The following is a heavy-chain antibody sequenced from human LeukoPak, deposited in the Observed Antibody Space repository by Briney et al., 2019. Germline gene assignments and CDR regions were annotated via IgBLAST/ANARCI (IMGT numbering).Heavy chain of an antibody. CDR1: GYSFTSYW. J-gene: IGHJ5*02. V-gene: IGHV5-51*01. Sequence: GESLKISCKGSGYSFTSYWIGWVRQMPGKGLEWMGIIYPGDSDTRYSPSFQGQVTISADKSISTAYLQWSSLKASDTAMYYCARQWGMAAAGANWFDPWGQGTLVTVSS. CDR3: ARQWGMAAAGANWFDP. CDR2: IYPGDSDT. D-gene: IGHD6-13*01.